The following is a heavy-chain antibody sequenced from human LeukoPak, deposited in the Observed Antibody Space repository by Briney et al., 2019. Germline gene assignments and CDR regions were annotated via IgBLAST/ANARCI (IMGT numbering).Heavy chain of an antibody. CDR3: ATWTTLSPISSAFDI. V-gene: IGHV3-30*02. CDR1: GFTFSSYG. CDR2: IRYDGSNK. Sequence: GGSLRLSCAASGFTFSSYGMHWVRQAPGKGLEWVAFIRYDGSNKYYADSVKGRFTISRDNSKNTLYLQMNSLRAEDTAVYYCATWTTLSPISSAFDIWGQGTMVTVSS. J-gene: IGHJ3*02. D-gene: IGHD4-17*01.